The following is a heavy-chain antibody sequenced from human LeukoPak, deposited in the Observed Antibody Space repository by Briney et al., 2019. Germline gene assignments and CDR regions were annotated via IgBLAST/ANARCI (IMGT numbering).Heavy chain of an antibody. CDR2: NRWNSGSI. CDR3: AKSKYYYDSSGRGGDSGVAFDI. Sequence: SLRLPCAASGFTFDHYAMHWLRQAPGKGLEWFTGNRWNSGSIGYADCVKGRFTISRDNAKNSLYLQMNSLRAEDTALYYCAKSKYYYDSSGRGGDSGVAFDIWGQGTMVTVSS. J-gene: IGHJ3*02. D-gene: IGHD3-22*01. CDR1: GFTFDHYA. V-gene: IGHV3-9*01.